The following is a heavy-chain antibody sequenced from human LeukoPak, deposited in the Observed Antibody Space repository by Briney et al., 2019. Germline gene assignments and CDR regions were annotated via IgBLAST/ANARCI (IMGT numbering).Heavy chain of an antibody. CDR1: GFVFSNYW. Sequence: GSLRLSCAASGFVFSNYWMTWVRQAPGKGLEWVASINDGGSGKYYVDSVKGRFTISRDNAQKSLYLEMHSLRAEDTAVYYCARAVTSTGGYWGQGTLVTVSS. CDR3: ARAVTSTGGY. D-gene: IGHD4-17*01. CDR2: INDGGSGK. J-gene: IGHJ4*02. V-gene: IGHV3-7*03.